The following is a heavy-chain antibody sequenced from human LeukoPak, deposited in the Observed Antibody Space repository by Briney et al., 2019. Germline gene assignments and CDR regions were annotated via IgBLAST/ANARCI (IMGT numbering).Heavy chain of an antibody. D-gene: IGHD2-21*01. V-gene: IGHV3-74*01. CDR3: ALLGDTGG. Sequence: GGSLRLSCAASGFTFSRYWMHWVRQAPGMGLAWVSRITSDGSRTVYSDSVKCRFTISRDNDKNTLYLQMNSLRAEDTAVYYCALLGDTGGWGQGTLVTVSS. J-gene: IGHJ1*01. CDR1: GFTFSRYW. CDR2: ITSDGSRT.